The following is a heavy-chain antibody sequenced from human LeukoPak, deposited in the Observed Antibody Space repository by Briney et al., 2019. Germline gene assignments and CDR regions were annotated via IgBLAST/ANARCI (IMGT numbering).Heavy chain of an antibody. J-gene: IGHJ4*02. CDR1: GGSISSYY. CDR2: IYYSGST. CDR3: TRDFGDYGSGPYFDY. D-gene: IGHD3-10*01. Sequence: SETLSLTCTVSGGSISSYYWGWIRQPPGKGLEWIGYIYYSGSTNYNPSLKSRVTISVDTSKNQFSLKLSSVTAADTAVYYCTRDFGDYGSGPYFDYWGQGTLVTVSS. V-gene: IGHV4-59*01.